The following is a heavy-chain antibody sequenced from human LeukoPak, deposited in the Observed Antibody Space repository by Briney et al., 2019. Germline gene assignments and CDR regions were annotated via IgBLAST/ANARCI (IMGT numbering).Heavy chain of an antibody. V-gene: IGHV1-2*02. D-gene: IGHD6-13*01. CDR1: GYTFTGYY. Sequence: GASVKVSCKASGYTFTGYYMHWVRQAPGQGLEWMGWINPNSGGTNYAQKFQGRVTITRDTSASTAYMELSSLRSEDTAVYYCAISNSWSPFDYWGQGTLVTVSS. CDR2: INPNSGGT. CDR3: AISNSWSPFDY. J-gene: IGHJ4*02.